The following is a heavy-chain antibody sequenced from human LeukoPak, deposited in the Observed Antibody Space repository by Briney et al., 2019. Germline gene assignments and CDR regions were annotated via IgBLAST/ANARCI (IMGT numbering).Heavy chain of an antibody. CDR2: IYHSGST. D-gene: IGHD6-13*01. V-gene: IGHV4-4*02. CDR3: ARWISVSGTYDY. Sequence: SGTLSLTCAVSGGFIRSSNWWSWVRQSPGKGLEWIGEIYHSGSTNYNPSLESRVTISVDKSKNQFSLNLSSVTAADTAVYYCARWISVSGTYDYWGQGTLVTVSS. J-gene: IGHJ4*02. CDR1: GGFIRSSNW.